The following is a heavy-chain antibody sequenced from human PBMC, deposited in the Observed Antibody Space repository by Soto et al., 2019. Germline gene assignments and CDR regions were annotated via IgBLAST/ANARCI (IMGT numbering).Heavy chain of an antibody. J-gene: IGHJ4*02. CDR3: AKDFWSRGSYPEPHFDY. D-gene: IGHD1-26*01. Sequence: PRGSLRLSCAASGFTCDEYAMHWGRQAPGKGLEWVSGISWNSGSIGYADSVKGRFTISRDNAKNSLYLQMNSLRAEDTALYYCAKDFWSRGSYPEPHFDYWGQGTLVTVSS. CDR2: ISWNSGSI. V-gene: IGHV3-9*01. CDR1: GFTCDEYA.